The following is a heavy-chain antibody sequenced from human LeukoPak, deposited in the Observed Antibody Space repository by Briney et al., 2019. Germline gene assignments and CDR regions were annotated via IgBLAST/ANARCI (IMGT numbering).Heavy chain of an antibody. CDR3: ARDTYSSSWSSAYRWFDP. CDR2: IRYDGSNK. CDR1: GFTFSSYG. J-gene: IGHJ5*02. V-gene: IGHV3-30*02. D-gene: IGHD6-13*01. Sequence: GGSLRLSCAASGFTFSSYGMHWVRQAPGKGLEWVAFIRYDGSNKYYADSVKGRFTISRDNSKNTLYLQMNSLRAEDTAVYYCARDTYSSSWSSAYRWFDPWGQGTLVTVSS.